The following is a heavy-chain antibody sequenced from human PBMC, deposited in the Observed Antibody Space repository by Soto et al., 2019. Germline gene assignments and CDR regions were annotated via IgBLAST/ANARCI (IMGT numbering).Heavy chain of an antibody. CDR3: ARGIGYCSSINCYSSRRLRFDS. CDR2: VNHSGTT. Sequence: QVQLQQWGAGLLKPSETLSLTCAVYGGSFSGYYWTWIRQSPEKGLEWIGEVNHSGTTYYNPSLKTRVTISVHTLKNQFSLKMSSVTAADTAVYYCARGIGYCSSINCYSSRRLRFDSWGQGTLVTVSS. J-gene: IGHJ4*02. CDR1: GGSFSGYY. D-gene: IGHD2-2*01. V-gene: IGHV4-34*01.